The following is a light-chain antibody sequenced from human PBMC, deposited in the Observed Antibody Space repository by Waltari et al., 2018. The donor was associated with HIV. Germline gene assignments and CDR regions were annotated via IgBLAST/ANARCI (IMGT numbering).Light chain of an antibody. J-gene: IGLJ3*02. Sequence: NFMLAPPHSVSESPRKTILISCTRTSVTLASNYVHWYQRRPGSPPATVIYEDNRRPSGVPDRFSGSIDSSSNSASLTISGLKTEDEADYYCQSYDRNSQVFGGGTKLTVL. V-gene: IGLV6-57*01. CDR3: QSYDRNSQV. CDR1: SVTLASNY. CDR2: EDN.